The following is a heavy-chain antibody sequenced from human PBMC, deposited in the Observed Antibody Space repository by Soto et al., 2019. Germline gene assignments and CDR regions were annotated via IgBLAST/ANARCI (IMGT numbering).Heavy chain of an antibody. J-gene: IGHJ6*02. Sequence: EVQILESGGGMVQPGGSLRLSCAGSGFMFSSFAMTWVRQAPGKGLEWVSTTRSNGEHTYYADSVKGRFTVSRDNSKNTLCLEMSGLGAEDSAIYYCAKDSKSVSVSAARVYGMDVWGQGTTVTVSS. CDR3: AKDSKSVSVSAARVYGMDV. D-gene: IGHD2-2*01. CDR1: GFMFSSFA. CDR2: TRSNGEHT. V-gene: IGHV3-23*01.